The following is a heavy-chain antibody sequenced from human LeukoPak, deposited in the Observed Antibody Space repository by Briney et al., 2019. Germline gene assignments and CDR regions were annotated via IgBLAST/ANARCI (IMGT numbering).Heavy chain of an antibody. CDR1: GGSFSGYY. CDR2: INHSGST. J-gene: IGHJ4*02. D-gene: IGHD6-13*01. CDR3: ARVIYSWYYYFDC. V-gene: IGHV4-34*01. Sequence: SETLSLTCAVYGGSFSGYYWSWIRQPPGKGLEWIGEINHSGSTNYNPSLKSRVTISVDTSKNQFSLKLSSVTAADTAVYYCARVIYSWYYYFDCWGQGTLVTVSS.